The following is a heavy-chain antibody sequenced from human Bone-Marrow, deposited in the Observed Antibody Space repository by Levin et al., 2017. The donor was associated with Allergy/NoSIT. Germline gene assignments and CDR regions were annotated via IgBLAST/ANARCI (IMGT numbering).Heavy chain of an antibody. D-gene: IGHD3-10*01. CDR3: ARGLYGPTRRTNRFDP. J-gene: IGHJ5*02. Sequence: GESLKISCKASGYTFTSSDINWVRQATGQGLEWMGWMNPRTGNTGYAQKFQGRVTMTRNTSITTAYMELSTLTSEDTAVYFCARGLYGPTRRTNRFDPWGQGTLVTVSS. CDR1: GYTFTSSD. CDR2: MNPRTGNT. V-gene: IGHV1-8*01.